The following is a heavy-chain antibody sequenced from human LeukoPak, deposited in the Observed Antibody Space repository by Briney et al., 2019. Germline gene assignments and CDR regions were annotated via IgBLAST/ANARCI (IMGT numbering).Heavy chain of an antibody. V-gene: IGHV4-34*01. J-gene: IGHJ5*02. CDR3: ASIRGPVRSSPLDT. CDR1: GGSFSGYY. CDR2: INHSGSA. Sequence: SETLSLTCAVDGGSFSGYYWSWIRQPPGKGLEWIGEINHSGSANYNPSLKSRVTISVDTSKNQFSLKLSSVTAADTAVYYCASIRGPVRSSPLDTWGQGTLVTVSS. D-gene: IGHD3-10*01.